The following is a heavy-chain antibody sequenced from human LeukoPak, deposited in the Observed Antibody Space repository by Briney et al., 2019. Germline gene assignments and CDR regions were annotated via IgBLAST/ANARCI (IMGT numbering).Heavy chain of an antibody. J-gene: IGHJ4*02. CDR2: IYYSGST. D-gene: IGHD3-3*01. V-gene: IGHV4-31*03. CDR3: ARVIMSLTFFGWLDY. Sequence: SETLSLTCTVSGGSISSGGYYWSWIRQHPGKGLEWIGYIYYSGSTYYNPSLKSRVTISVDTSKNQFSLKLSSVTAADTAVYYCARVIMSLTFFGWLDYWGQGTLVTVSS. CDR1: GGSISSGGYY.